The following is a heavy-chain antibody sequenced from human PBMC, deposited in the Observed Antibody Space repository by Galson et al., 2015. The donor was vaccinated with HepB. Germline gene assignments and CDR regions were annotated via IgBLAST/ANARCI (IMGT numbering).Heavy chain of an antibody. CDR3: ARGPGDSGVTCYHSHN. CDR2: IYSGGGA. D-gene: IGHD2-15*01. CDR1: GLIVSSNY. Sequence: SLRLSCAASGLIVSSNYMSWVRQAPGKGLERVSVIYSGGGAYYANSVKGRFTISRDNSKNTLYLQMNSLRAEDKAIYYCARGPGDSGVTCYHSHNWGQGALVTVSS. J-gene: IGHJ4*02. V-gene: IGHV3-53*01.